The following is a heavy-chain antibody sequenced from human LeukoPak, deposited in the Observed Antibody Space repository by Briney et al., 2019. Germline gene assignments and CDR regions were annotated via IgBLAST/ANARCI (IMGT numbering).Heavy chain of an antibody. Sequence: GASVKVSCKASGYTFTNYGIHWVRQAPGQGLEWMGWISTYNGNTNYAQKYQDRLTMTTDTSTNTAYMELRSLRSDDTAVYYCAKSIVVVIAATSGFVPWGQGTLVIVSS. J-gene: IGHJ5*02. CDR2: ISTYNGNT. CDR3: AKSIVVVIAATSGFVP. CDR1: GYTFTNYG. V-gene: IGHV1-18*01. D-gene: IGHD2-15*01.